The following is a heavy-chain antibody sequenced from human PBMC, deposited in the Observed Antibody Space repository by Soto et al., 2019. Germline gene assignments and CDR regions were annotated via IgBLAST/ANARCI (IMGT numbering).Heavy chain of an antibody. J-gene: IGHJ4*02. V-gene: IGHV1-8*01. D-gene: IGHD3-10*01. CDR1: GYTFTNYD. CDR3: ARDTYGSGSYYSY. CDR2: MSPNSGNT. Sequence: ASVKVSCKASGYTFTNYDINGVLQSTVQGLEWMGWMSPNSGNTGYAQKFQGRVSMTRDTSTSTAYMELSSLTSEDTAVYYCARDTYGSGSYYSYWGQGTLVTVSS.